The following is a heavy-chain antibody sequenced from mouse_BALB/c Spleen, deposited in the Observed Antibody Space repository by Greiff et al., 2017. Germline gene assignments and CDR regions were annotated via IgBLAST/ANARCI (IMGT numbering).Heavy chain of an antibody. D-gene: IGHD1-1*02. CDR3: ARLTRGRGFDY. CDR2: ISSGGSYT. J-gene: IGHJ2*01. V-gene: IGHV5-6*01. CDR1: GFTFSSYG. Sequence: EVQLVESGGDLVKPGGSLKLSCAASGFTFSSYGMSWVRQTPDKRLEWVATISSGGSYTYYPDSVKGRFTISRDNAKNTLYLQMSSLKSEDTAMYYCARLTRGRGFDYWGQGTTLTVSS.